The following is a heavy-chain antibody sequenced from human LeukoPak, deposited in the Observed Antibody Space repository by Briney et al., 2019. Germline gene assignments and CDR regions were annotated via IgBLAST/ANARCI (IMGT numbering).Heavy chain of an antibody. V-gene: IGHV3-30-3*01. CDR1: QFIFNNYA. CDR2: ISYDGVDK. D-gene: IGHD3-10*01. CDR3: AKDMGWFGESPYYGMDV. J-gene: IGHJ6*02. Sequence: GGSLRLSCAASQFIFNNYAMSWVRQAPGKGLEWVASISYDGVDKYYADSLKGRFTMSRDNSKNSVYLQMDSLRVEDTAMYYCAKDMGWFGESPYYGMDVWGQGTTVTVSS.